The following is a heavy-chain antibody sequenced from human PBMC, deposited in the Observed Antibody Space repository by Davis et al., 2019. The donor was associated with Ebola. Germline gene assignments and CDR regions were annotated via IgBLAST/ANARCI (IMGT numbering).Heavy chain of an antibody. J-gene: IGHJ4*02. Sequence: GGSLRLSCAASGFTFYRYEMNWVRQALGKGLEWVSYISGTGTSTFYADSVKGRFTISRDNARDSLYLQMDSLRVEDTAIYYCARDAFSLSRYDTEDHWGQGTLVTVSS. D-gene: IGHD3-9*01. CDR2: ISGTGTST. V-gene: IGHV3-48*03. CDR3: ARDAFSLSRYDTEDH. CDR1: GFTFYRYE.